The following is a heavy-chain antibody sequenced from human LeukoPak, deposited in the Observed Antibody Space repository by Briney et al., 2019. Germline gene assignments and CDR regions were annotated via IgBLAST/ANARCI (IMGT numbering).Heavy chain of an antibody. V-gene: IGHV3-66*02. CDR2: ISTSGST. D-gene: IGHD3-22*01. Sequence: GGSLRLSCAASGFTVSSNYISWVRQAPGKGLEWVSVISTSGSTYYADSVKGRFTISRDNSKNTLYLQMHSLRPEDTAVYYCARSLYYYDSSGYYYYWGQGTLVTVSS. CDR3: ARSLYYYDSSGYYYY. J-gene: IGHJ4*02. CDR1: GFTVSSNY.